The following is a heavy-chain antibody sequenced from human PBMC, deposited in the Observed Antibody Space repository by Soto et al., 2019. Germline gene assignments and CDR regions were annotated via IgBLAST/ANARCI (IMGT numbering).Heavy chain of an antibody. CDR1: GYTFTSYG. J-gene: IGHJ5*02. V-gene: IGHV1-18*01. CDR2: ISAYNGNT. Sequence: QVQLVQSGAEVKKPGASVKVSCKASGYTFTSYGISWVRQAPGQGLEWMGWISAYNGNTKYAPKLQGRATMTTDTPTSPAYLALRSLRSHDTALSYCATDSPHSAWFDPWGQGTLVTVSS. CDR3: ATDSPHSAWFDP. D-gene: IGHD2-21*01.